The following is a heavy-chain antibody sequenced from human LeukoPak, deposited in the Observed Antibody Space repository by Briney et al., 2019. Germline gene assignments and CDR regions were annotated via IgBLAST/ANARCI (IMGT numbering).Heavy chain of an antibody. V-gene: IGHV4-31*03. CDR3: ARARWYCSSTSCPHFDY. Sequence: SETLSLTCTVSGSSISSGGYYWSWIRQHPGKGLEWIGYIYYSGSTYYNPSLKSRVTISVDTSKNQFSLRLSSVTAADTAVYYCARARWYCSSTSCPHFDYWGQGTLVTVSS. D-gene: IGHD2-2*01. J-gene: IGHJ4*02. CDR2: IYYSGST. CDR1: GSSISSGGYY.